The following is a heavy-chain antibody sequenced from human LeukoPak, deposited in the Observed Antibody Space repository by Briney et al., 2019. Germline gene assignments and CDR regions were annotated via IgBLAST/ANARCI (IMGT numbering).Heavy chain of an antibody. J-gene: IGHJ4*02. D-gene: IGHD5-24*01. CDR2: IYYSGST. CDR1: GGSISSGGYY. Sequence: SETLSLTCTVSGGSISSGGYYWRWIRQHPGKGLEWIGYIYYSGSTYYNPSLKSRVTISVDTSKNQFSLKLSSVTAADTAVYYCARDSPVGYSGLDYWGQGTLVTVSS. V-gene: IGHV4-31*03. CDR3: ARDSPVGYSGLDY.